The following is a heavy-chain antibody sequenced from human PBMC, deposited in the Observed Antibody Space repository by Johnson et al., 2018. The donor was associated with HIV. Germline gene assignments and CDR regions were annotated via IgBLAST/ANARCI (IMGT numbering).Heavy chain of an antibody. Sequence: VQLVESGGGLVQPGGSLRLSCAASGFTFSSYDMHWVRQATGKGLEWVSAIGTSGDTYYPGSVKGRFTISRENAKNSLHLQMNSLRAEDTAVYYCARDSDSLYAFDIWGQGTMVTVSS. J-gene: IGHJ3*02. CDR3: ARDSDSLYAFDI. CDR1: GFTFSSYD. CDR2: IGTSGDT. D-gene: IGHD3-22*01. V-gene: IGHV3-13*01.